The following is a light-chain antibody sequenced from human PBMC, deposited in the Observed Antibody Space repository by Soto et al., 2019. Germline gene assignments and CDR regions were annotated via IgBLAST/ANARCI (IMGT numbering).Light chain of an antibody. V-gene: IGLV2-23*02. CDR1: SSDVGSYNL. CDR2: EVS. CDR3: CSYGGSYV. J-gene: IGLJ1*01. Sequence: QSVLTQPASVSGSPGQSITISCTGTSSDVGSYNLVSWYRQHPGKAPKVMIYEVSKRPSGVSNRFSGSKSGNTASLTISGLQAEDEADYYCCSYGGSYVFGPGTKVTVL.